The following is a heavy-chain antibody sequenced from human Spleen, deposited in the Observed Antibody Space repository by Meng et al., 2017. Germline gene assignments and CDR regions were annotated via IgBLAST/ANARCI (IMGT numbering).Heavy chain of an antibody. CDR2: IWYDGSNK. J-gene: IGHJ3*02. CDR3: ARHSSSWSNDAFDI. V-gene: IGHV3-33*01. D-gene: IGHD6-13*01. Sequence: GESLKISCAASGFTFSSYGMHWVRRAPGKGLEWVAVIWYDGSNKYYADSVKGRFTISRDNSKNTLYLQMNSLRAEDTAVYYCARHSSSWSNDAFDIWGQGTRVTVSS. CDR1: GFTFSSYG.